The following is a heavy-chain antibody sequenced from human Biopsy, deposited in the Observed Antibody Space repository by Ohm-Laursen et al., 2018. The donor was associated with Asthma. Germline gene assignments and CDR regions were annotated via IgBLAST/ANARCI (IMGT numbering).Heavy chain of an antibody. D-gene: IGHD1-26*01. CDR2: ISYTGST. V-gene: IGHV4-39*01. J-gene: IGHJ4*02. Sequence: SETLSLTCTVSADSISSNNFYWGWIRQPPGKGLEWIATISYTGSTYYNPSLKSRVTISVDTSKNQFSLKLSSLTAADTAVYYCARHSGNYYAQLNYWSQGTLVTVSS. CDR3: ARHSGNYYAQLNY. CDR1: ADSISSNNFY.